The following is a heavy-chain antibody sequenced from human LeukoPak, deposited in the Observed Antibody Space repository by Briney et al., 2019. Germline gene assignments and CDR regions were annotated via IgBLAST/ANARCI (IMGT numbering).Heavy chain of an antibody. CDR1: GYTFTSYY. J-gene: IGHJ3*02. V-gene: IGHV1-46*01. Sequence: GASVKVSCKASGYTFTSYYMHWVRQAPGQGLEWMGIINPSGGSTSYAQKFQGRVTMTRDTSTSTVYMELSSLRSEDTAVYYCARRRVPGVIRHGFDIWGQGTMVTVSS. D-gene: IGHD2-2*02. CDR2: INPSGGST. CDR3: ARRRVPGVIRHGFDI.